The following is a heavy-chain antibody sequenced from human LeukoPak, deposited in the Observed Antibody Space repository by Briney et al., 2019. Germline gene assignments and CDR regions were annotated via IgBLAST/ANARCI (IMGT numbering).Heavy chain of an antibody. D-gene: IGHD6-19*01. CDR1: GGPISSSPYY. CDR3: ARQWYSSGWYGD. CDR2: IYYSGST. V-gene: IGHV4-39*01. Sequence: PSESLSLTCSVSGGPISSSPYYWGWIRHSPGKGLEWIGNIYYSGSTHYNPSLKSRLTISVDTSKNLFSLKLTSVTAADTAIYYCARQWYSSGWYGDWGQGILVTVSS. J-gene: IGHJ4*02.